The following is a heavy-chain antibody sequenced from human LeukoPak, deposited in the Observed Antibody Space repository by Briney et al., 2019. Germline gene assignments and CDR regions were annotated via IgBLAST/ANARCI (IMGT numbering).Heavy chain of an antibody. Sequence: PSETLSLTCTVSGGSISSGGYYWSWIRQPAGKGLEWIGRIYTSGSTNYNPSLKGRVTMSVDTSKNQFSLKLSSVTAADTAVYYCARGSPNSSGWYGYYFDYWGQGTLVTVSS. V-gene: IGHV4-61*02. D-gene: IGHD6-19*01. CDR3: ARGSPNSSGWYGYYFDY. J-gene: IGHJ4*02. CDR2: IYTSGST. CDR1: GGSISSGGYY.